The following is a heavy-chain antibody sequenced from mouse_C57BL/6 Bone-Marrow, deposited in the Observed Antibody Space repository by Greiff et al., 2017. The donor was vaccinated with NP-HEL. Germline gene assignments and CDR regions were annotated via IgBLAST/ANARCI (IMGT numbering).Heavy chain of an antibody. CDR2: IHPNSGST. V-gene: IGHV1-64*01. CDR3: ARGIITTVVAKYYFDY. D-gene: IGHD1-1*01. Sequence: QVQLQQPGAELVKPGASVKLSCKASGYTFTSYWMHWVKQRPGQGLEWIGMIHPNSGSTNYNEKFKSKATLTVDKSSSTAYMQLSSLTSEDSAVYYCARGIITTVVAKYYFDYWGQGTTLTVSS. J-gene: IGHJ2*01. CDR1: GYTFTSYW.